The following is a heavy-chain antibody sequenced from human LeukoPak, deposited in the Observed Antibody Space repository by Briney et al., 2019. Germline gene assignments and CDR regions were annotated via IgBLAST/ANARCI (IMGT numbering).Heavy chain of an antibody. D-gene: IGHD5-24*01. Sequence: VGSLRLSCAASGFSFSSYAMSWVRQAPGKGLEWVSSFSGSGGSTYYADSVKGRFTISRDNSKNTLYLQMISLRAEDTAVYYCAKSGYNRFDYWGQGTLVTVSS. J-gene: IGHJ4*02. CDR1: GFSFSSYA. V-gene: IGHV3-23*01. CDR3: AKSGYNRFDY. CDR2: FSGSGGST.